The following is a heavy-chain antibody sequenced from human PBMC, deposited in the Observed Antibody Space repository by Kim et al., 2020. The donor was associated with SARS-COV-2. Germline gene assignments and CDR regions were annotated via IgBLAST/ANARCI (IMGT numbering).Heavy chain of an antibody. Sequence: YADSVKGRFNISRDNSRNMLYLQMNNLRVDDTGLYYCAKSNSGTYGHWFDPWGQGTLVTVSS. D-gene: IGHD1-26*01. J-gene: IGHJ5*02. CDR3: AKSNSGTYGHWFDP. V-gene: IGHV3-33*06.